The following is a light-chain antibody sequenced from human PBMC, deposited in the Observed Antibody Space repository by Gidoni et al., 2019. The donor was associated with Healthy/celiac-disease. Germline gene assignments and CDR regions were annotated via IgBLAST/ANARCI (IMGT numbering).Light chain of an antibody. J-gene: IGKJ3*01. CDR2: AAS. V-gene: IGKV1-27*01. CDR3: QKYNSAPLIT. Sequence: DLQLTQSPSSLSASVGDRVTITCRASQRISSYLAWYQQKPGKVPKLLIYAASTLHSGVPSRFSGSGSGTDFTLTISSLQPEDVATYYCQKYNSAPLITFXXXTKVDIK. CDR1: QRISSY.